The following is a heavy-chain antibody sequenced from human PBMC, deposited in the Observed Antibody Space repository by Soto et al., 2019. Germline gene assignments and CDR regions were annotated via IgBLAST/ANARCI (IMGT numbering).Heavy chain of an antibody. J-gene: IGHJ4*02. CDR1: GYTFTSYA. V-gene: IGHV1-3*01. CDR2: INAGNGNT. Sequence: QVQLVQSGAEVKKPGASVKVSCKASGYTFTSYAMDWVRQAPGQRLEWMGWINAGNGNTKYSQKFQGRVTITRDTPASTAYMELSSLRSEDTAVYYCARDMGFGLSDYWGQGTLVTVSS. CDR3: ARDMGFGLSDY. D-gene: IGHD3-10*01.